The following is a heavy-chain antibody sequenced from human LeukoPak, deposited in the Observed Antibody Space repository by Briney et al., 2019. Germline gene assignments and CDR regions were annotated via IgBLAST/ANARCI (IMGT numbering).Heavy chain of an antibody. Sequence: SETLSLTCTVSGGSISSSSYYWGWIRQPPGKGLEWIGSIYFSGSTYYNPSLKSRVTISVDTSKNQFSLKVSSVTAADTAVYYCARDRGQHYYDSSGYYPSYYYGMDVWGQGTTVTVSS. J-gene: IGHJ6*02. CDR3: ARDRGQHYYDSSGYYPSYYYGMDV. V-gene: IGHV4-39*07. D-gene: IGHD3-22*01. CDR2: IYFSGST. CDR1: GGSISSSSYY.